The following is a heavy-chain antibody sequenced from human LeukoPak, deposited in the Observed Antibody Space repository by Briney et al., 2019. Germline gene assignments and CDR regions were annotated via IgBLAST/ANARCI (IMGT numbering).Heavy chain of an antibody. V-gene: IGHV1-8*01. Sequence: ASVKVSCKASGYTFTSYDINWVRQAPGQGLEWMGWMNPNSGNTDYAQRFQGRVTMTRNTSISTAYMELSSLRSEDTAVYYCARGVATDAFVIWGQGTMVTVSS. CDR3: ARGVATDAFVI. CDR2: MNPNSGNT. CDR1: GYTFTSYD. J-gene: IGHJ3*02. D-gene: IGHD5-12*01.